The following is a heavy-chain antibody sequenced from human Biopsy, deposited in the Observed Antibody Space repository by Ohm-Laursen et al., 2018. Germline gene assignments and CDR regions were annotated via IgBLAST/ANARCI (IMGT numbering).Heavy chain of an antibody. Sequence: GTLSLTCPVSGGSISSSTTYYWAWLRQPPGKGLEWIGSIYNTETTFYNPSLKSRVTISVDTSTNQFSLKVSSVTAADTALYFCARHPTGFWFDPWGHGTLVTVSS. CDR2: IYNTETT. CDR3: ARHPTGFWFDP. J-gene: IGHJ5*02. V-gene: IGHV4-39*01. CDR1: GGSISSSTTYY.